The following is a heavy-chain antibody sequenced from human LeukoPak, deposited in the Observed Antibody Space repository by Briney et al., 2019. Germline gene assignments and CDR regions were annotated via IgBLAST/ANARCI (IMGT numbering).Heavy chain of an antibody. CDR2: ISSSSTYI. V-gene: IGHV3-21*01. D-gene: IGHD2-2*02. CDR3: AKDTHCSSSSCYNAFDV. CDR1: GFTFSSYS. Sequence: GGSLRLSCAASGFTFSSYSMNWVRQAPGKGLEWVSYISSSSTYIYYADSLKGRFTISRDNAKNSLSLQMNSLRAEDTAVYYCAKDTHCSSSSCYNAFDVWGQGTMVTVSS. J-gene: IGHJ3*01.